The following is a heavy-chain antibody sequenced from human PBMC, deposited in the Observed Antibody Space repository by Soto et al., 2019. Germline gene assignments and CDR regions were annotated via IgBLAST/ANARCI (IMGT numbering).Heavy chain of an antibody. CDR3: ARVLIVWFGELSRRGGYYYDMDV. J-gene: IGHJ6*03. V-gene: IGHV4-34*01. Sequence: QVQLQQWGAGLLKPSETLSLTCAVYGGSFSGYQWSWIRQTPGKGLEWIGEINDSGNINYNPSLKSRVAILVDTAKKQISLKLSSVTAPDTAVYYCARVLIVWFGELSRRGGYYYDMDVWGKGTKVTVSS. CDR2: INDSGNI. CDR1: GGSFSGYQ. D-gene: IGHD3-10*01.